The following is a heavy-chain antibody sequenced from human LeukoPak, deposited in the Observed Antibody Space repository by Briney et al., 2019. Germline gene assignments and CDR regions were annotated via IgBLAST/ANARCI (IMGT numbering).Heavy chain of an antibody. D-gene: IGHD6-19*01. CDR1: GFTFSSYA. CDR3: ARGGSGWSIDAFDI. Sequence: PGGSLRLSCAASGFTFSSYAMSWVRQAPGKGLEWVPAISGSGGSTYYADSVKGRFTISRDNSKNTLYLQMNSLRAGDTAMYYCARGGSGWSIDAFDIWGQGTMVTVSS. J-gene: IGHJ3*02. CDR2: ISGSGGST. V-gene: IGHV3-23*01.